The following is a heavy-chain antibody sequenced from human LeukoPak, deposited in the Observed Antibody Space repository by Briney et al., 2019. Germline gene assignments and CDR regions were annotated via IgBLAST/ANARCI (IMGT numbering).Heavy chain of an antibody. CDR1: GGSISSSNW. Sequence: SETLSLTCAVSGGSISSSNWWGWVRQPPGKGLEWIGEIYHSGSTNCNPSLKSRVTISVDKSKNQFSLKLSSVTAADSAVYYCASLGRYDAFDIWGQGTMVTVSS. CDR2: IYHSGST. J-gene: IGHJ3*02. D-gene: IGHD4-17*01. V-gene: IGHV4-4*02. CDR3: ASLGRYDAFDI.